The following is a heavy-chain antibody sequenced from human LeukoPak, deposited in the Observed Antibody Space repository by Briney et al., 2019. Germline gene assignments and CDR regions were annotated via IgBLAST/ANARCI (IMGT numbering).Heavy chain of an antibody. D-gene: IGHD6-19*01. CDR1: GYTFSSYG. CDR2: ISVNDGST. Sequence: ASVKVSCKASGYTFSSYGISWVRQAPGQGLEWMGWISVNDGSTNYAQRLQGRFTITTDTSTHTAYMELRSLRSDDTAVYYCARDWYSTGWNSDYWGQGTLVTVSS. J-gene: IGHJ4*02. CDR3: ARDWYSTGWNSDY. V-gene: IGHV1-18*01.